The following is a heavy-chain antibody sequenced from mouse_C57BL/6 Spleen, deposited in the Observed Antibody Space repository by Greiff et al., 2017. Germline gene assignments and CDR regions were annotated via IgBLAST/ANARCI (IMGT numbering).Heavy chain of an antibody. Sequence: QVQLQQPGAELVKPGASVKMSCKASGYTFTSYWITWVKQRPGQGLEWIGDIYPGSGSTNYNEKFKSKATLTVDTSSSTAYMQLSSLTSEDSAVYYCAREGDSNYEFSYYAMDYWGQGTSVTVSS. V-gene: IGHV1-55*01. CDR3: AREGDSNYEFSYYAMDY. J-gene: IGHJ4*01. CDR1: GYTFTSYW. CDR2: IYPGSGST. D-gene: IGHD2-5*01.